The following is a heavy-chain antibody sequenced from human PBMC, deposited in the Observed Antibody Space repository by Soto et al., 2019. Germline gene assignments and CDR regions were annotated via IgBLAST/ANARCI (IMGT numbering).Heavy chain of an antibody. CDR2: ISSTTNYI. CDR3: ARESEDLTSNFDY. V-gene: IGHV3-21*06. Sequence: PGGSLRLSCAASGFSFTRYSMNWVRQAPGKGLEWVSSISSTTNYIYYGDSMKGRFTISRDNAKNSLYLEMNSLRAEDTAVYYCARESEDLTSNFDYWGQGTLVTVSS. CDR1: GFSFTRYS. J-gene: IGHJ4*02.